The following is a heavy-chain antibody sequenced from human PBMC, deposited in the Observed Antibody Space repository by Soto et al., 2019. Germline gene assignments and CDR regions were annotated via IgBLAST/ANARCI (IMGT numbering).Heavy chain of an antibody. CDR2: ISSTTNYI. CDR3: ARESEDLTSNFDY. V-gene: IGHV3-21*06. Sequence: PGGSLRLSCAASGFSFTRYSMNWVRQAPGKGLEWVSSISSTTNYIYYGDSMKGRFTISRDNAKNSLYLEMNSLRAEDTAVYYCARESEDLTSNFDYWGQGTLVTVSS. CDR1: GFSFTRYS. J-gene: IGHJ4*02.